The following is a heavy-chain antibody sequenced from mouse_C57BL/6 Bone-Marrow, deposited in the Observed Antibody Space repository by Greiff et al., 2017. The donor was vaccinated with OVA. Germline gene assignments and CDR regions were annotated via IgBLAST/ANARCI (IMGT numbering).Heavy chain of an antibody. V-gene: IGHV1-26*01. D-gene: IGHD1-1*01. J-gene: IGHJ4*01. Sequence: VQLRQSGPELVKPGASVKISCKASGYTFTDYYMNWVKQSHGKSLEWIGDINPNNGGTSYNQKFKGKATLTVDKSSSTAYMELRSLTSEDSAVYYCARPYYYGSSYYAMDYWGQGTSVTVSS. CDR1: GYTFTDYY. CDR3: ARPYYYGSSYYAMDY. CDR2: INPNNGGT.